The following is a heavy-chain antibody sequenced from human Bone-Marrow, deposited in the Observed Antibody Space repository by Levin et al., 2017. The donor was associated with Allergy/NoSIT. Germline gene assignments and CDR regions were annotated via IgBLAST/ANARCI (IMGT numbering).Heavy chain of an antibody. V-gene: IGHV3-11*01. J-gene: IGHJ4*02. CDR2: VTGSGNTI. Sequence: SCAASGFKFRDNYMSWIRQAPGKGLEWISYVTGSGNTIYTADSLKGRFTISRDNANNSVYLQINSLRVDDTAIYYCASGGYSGFQIDYWGPGTLVTVSS. CDR1: GFKFRDNY. D-gene: IGHD3-10*01. CDR3: ASGGYSGFQIDY.